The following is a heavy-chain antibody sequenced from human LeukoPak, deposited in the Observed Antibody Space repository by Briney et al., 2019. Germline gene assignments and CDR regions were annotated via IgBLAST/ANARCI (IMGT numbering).Heavy chain of an antibody. CDR1: GGTFSSYT. J-gene: IGHJ4*02. D-gene: IGHD1-7*01. CDR2: IIPILGIA. CDR3: ARVTGTTLDY. V-gene: IGHV1-69*02. Sequence: GASVKVSCKASGGTFSSYTISWVRQAPGQGLEWMGRIIPILGIANYAQKFQGRVTITAGKSTSTAYMELSSLRSEDTAVYYCARVTGTTLDYWGQGTLVTVSS.